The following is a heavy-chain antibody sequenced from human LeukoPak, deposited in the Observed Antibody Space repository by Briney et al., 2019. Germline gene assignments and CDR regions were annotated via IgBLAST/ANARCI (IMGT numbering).Heavy chain of an antibody. V-gene: IGHV1-2*02. CDR3: ARDGTAKARLLWFGEPQYWFDP. CDR2: INPNSGDT. J-gene: IGHJ5*02. CDR1: GYTFTGYY. D-gene: IGHD3-10*01. Sequence: ASVKVSCKASGYTFTGYYMHWVRQAPGQGLEWMGWINPNSGDTNYAQKFQGRVTLTRDTSISTAYMELSRLRSDDTAVYYCARDGTAKARLLWFGEPQYWFDPWGQGTLVTVSS.